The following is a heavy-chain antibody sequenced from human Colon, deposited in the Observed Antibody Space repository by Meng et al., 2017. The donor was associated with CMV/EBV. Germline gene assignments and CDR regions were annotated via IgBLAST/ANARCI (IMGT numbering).Heavy chain of an antibody. CDR1: GGSFSGYY. CDR2: INHSGST. V-gene: IGHV4-34*01. J-gene: IGHJ6*02. D-gene: IGHD2-15*01. CDR3: ARGGGLYWVHYYYGMDV. Sequence: SETLSLTCAVYGGSFSGYYWSWIRQPPGKGLEWIGEINHSGSTNYNPSLKSRVTISVDTSKNQFSLKLSSVTAADTAVYYCARGGGLYWVHYYYGMDVWGQGTTVTVSS.